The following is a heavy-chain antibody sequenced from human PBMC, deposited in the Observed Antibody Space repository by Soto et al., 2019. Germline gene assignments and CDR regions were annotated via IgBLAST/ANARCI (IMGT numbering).Heavy chain of an antibody. V-gene: IGHV2-5*02. Sequence: SGPTLVKPTQTLTLTCTFSGFSLSTSGVGVGWIRQPPGKALEWLALIYWDDDKRYSPSLKSRLTITKDTSKNQVVLTMTNMDPVDTATYYCAHSVPYGNIDPGAFDIWGQGTMVTVSS. D-gene: IGHD4-4*01. CDR3: AHSVPYGNIDPGAFDI. CDR1: GFSLSTSGVG. CDR2: IYWDDDK. J-gene: IGHJ3*02.